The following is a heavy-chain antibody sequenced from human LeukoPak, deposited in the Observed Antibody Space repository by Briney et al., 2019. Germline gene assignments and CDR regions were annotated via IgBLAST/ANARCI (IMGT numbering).Heavy chain of an antibody. J-gene: IGHJ4*02. Sequence: SETLSLTCTVSGGSISSYYWSWIRQPPGKGLEWIGYIYYSGTTNYNPSLKSRVTISVDTSKNQFSLKLSSVTAADTAVYYCARGGINYDYVWGSYRHLDYWGQGTLVTVSS. CDR2: IYYSGTT. CDR3: ARGGINYDYVWGSYRHLDY. V-gene: IGHV4-59*01. CDR1: GGSISSYY. D-gene: IGHD3-16*02.